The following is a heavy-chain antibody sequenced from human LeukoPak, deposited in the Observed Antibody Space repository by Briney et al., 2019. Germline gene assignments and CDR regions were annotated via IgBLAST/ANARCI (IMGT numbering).Heavy chain of an antibody. Sequence: ASGKVSCKVSGYTLTELSIHWGRQAPGKGLGWMGGFDTEDGETIYAQKFQGRVTVNEDTSTDRAYMELSSLRSEDTAVYYCATVLVPADPLDYWGQGTLVTVSS. D-gene: IGHD2-2*01. CDR3: ATVLVPADPLDY. J-gene: IGHJ4*02. CDR2: FDTEDGET. CDR1: GYTLTELS. V-gene: IGHV1-24*01.